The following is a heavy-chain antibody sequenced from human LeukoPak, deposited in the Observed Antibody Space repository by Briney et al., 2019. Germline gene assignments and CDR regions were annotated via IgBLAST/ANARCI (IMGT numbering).Heavy chain of an antibody. Sequence: PGGSLRLSCAASGFTFRNYAMSWVRQVPGKGLQWVSVISDSGRNTYYVDSVKGRFTISRDNSKNLLFLQMNSLRVEDTAVYYCTKAQFGSVWYDDWGQGTLVTVSS. CDR2: ISDSGRNT. J-gene: IGHJ5*02. V-gene: IGHV3-23*01. CDR3: TKAQFGSVWYDD. D-gene: IGHD6-19*01. CDR1: GFTFRNYA.